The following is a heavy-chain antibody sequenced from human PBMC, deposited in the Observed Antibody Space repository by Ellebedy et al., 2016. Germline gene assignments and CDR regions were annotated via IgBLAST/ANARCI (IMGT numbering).Heavy chain of an antibody. CDR1: GTSLIDYH. CDR3: TRTVQLAFYMNV. Sequence: SETLSLTCSVSGTSLIDYHWSWIRQSPRKGLEWIGNVYHTGSTIYNPSLQSGVTISVDTSKNQFSLKLSSVTAADTAVYYCTRTVQLAFYMNVWGRGTSVTVSS. D-gene: IGHD5-24*01. V-gene: IGHV4-59*08. CDR2: VYHTGST. J-gene: IGHJ6*03.